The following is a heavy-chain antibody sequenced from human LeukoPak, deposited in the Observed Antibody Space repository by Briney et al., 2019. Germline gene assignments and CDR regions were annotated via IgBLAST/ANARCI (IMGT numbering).Heavy chain of an antibody. Sequence: PEASVKVSCKVSGYTLTELSMHWVRQAPGKGLEWMGGFDPEDGETIYAQKFQGRVTMTGDTSTDTAYMELSSLRSEDTAVYYCATYQPSIVGAAPFDYWGQGTLVTVSS. CDR1: GYTLTELS. D-gene: IGHD1-26*01. J-gene: IGHJ4*02. V-gene: IGHV1-24*01. CDR3: ATYQPSIVGAAPFDY. CDR2: FDPEDGET.